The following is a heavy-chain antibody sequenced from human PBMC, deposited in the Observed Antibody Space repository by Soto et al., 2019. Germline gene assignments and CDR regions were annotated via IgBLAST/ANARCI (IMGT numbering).Heavy chain of an antibody. Sequence: PGGSLRLSCAASGFTFSSYSMNWVRQAPGKGLEWVSSISSSSSYIYYADSVKGRFTISRDNAKNSLYLQMNSLRAEDTAVYYCARDHHPSVVAATPDPTDENYYYGMDVWGQGNTVTVSS. J-gene: IGHJ6*02. CDR2: ISSSSSYI. CDR1: GFTFSSYS. V-gene: IGHV3-21*01. D-gene: IGHD2-15*01. CDR3: ARDHHPSVVAATPDPTDENYYYGMDV.